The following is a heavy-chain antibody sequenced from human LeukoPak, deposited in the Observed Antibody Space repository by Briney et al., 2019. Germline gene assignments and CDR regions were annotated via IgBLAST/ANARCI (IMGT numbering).Heavy chain of an antibody. D-gene: IGHD1-26*01. CDR3: ASVVGATFYYGMDV. V-gene: IGHV3-48*03. J-gene: IGHJ6*02. Sequence: GGSLRLSCAASGFTFSSYEMNWVRQAPGKGLEWVSYISSSGSTIYYADSVKGRFTISRGNAKNSLYLQMNSLRAEDTAVYYCASVVGATFYYGMDVWGQGTTVTVSS. CDR2: ISSSGSTI. CDR1: GFTFSSYE.